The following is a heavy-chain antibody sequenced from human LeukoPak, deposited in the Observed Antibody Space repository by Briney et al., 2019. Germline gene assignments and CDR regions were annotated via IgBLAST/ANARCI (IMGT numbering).Heavy chain of an antibody. D-gene: IGHD3-16*02. Sequence: GGSLRLSCTASGFTFSSYGIHWVRQAPGKGLEWVALIGNDDNKKFADPVKGRFTISRDNSKNTVYLQMNSLRLEDTAVYYCAKDDYRYVDYWGQGTLVTVSS. J-gene: IGHJ4*02. CDR1: GFTFSSYG. V-gene: IGHV3-30*02. CDR2: IGNDDNK. CDR3: AKDDYRYVDY.